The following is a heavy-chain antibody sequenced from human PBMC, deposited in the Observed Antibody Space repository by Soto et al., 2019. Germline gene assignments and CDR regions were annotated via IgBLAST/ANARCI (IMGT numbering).Heavy chain of an antibody. V-gene: IGHV3-30*18. CDR2: VSFDGSNK. J-gene: IGHJ6*02. CDR1: GFPFSSFG. CDR3: AQDTSKYGNNWPADYGLDV. Sequence: PGGSLRLSCGASGFPFSSFGMNWVRQAPGKGLEWVAVVSFDGSNKYYADSVKGRFTISRDNSKNTLSLQMNSLISEDTAGYYCAQDTSKYGNNWPADYGLDVWGQGTTVTVSS. D-gene: IGHD1-1*01.